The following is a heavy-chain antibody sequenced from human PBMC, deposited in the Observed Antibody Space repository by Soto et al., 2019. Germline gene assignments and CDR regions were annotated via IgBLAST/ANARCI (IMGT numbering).Heavy chain of an antibody. V-gene: IGHV4-30-2*01. D-gene: IGHD6-19*01. CDR2: IYHSGST. J-gene: IGHJ4*02. CDR1: GGSISSGGHS. CDR3: ARAGGLGAVAVDY. Sequence: QLQLQESGSGLVKPSQTLSLTCAVSGGSISSGGHSWSWIRQPPGKGLEWIGYIYHSGSTYYNPSLKSRVTISVGRSKNQFSLKLSSVTAADTAVYYCARAGGLGAVAVDYWGQGTLVTVSS.